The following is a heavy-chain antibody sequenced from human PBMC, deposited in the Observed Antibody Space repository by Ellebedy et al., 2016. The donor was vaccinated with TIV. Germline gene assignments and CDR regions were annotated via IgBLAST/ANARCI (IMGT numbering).Heavy chain of an antibody. CDR2: IYLDDDK. D-gene: IGHD6-6*01. J-gene: IGHJ4*02. V-gene: IGHV2-5*02. Sequence: SGPTLVKPTQTLTLTCTFSGFSLTTSGVSVGWIRQSPGKALEWHALIYLDDDKLYSPSLKRSLTITKDTSKNQVVLSMTNMNPVDTATYYFAHRQNVVRGFDYWGQGTLVTVSS. CDR3: AHRQNVVRGFDY. CDR1: GFSLTTSGVS.